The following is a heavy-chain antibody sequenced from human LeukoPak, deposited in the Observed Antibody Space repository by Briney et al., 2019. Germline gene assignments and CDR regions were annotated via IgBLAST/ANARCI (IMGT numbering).Heavy chain of an antibody. J-gene: IGHJ4*02. CDR1: GYTFTGYY. Sequence: ASVKVSCKASGYTFTGYYMHWVRQAPGQGLEWMGWINPNSGGTKYAQKFQGRVTMTRDTSISTAYMDLSRLRSDDTAVYYCARDPYDSSAYYYSYFDHWGQGTLVTVSS. CDR3: ARDPYDSSAYYYSYFDH. D-gene: IGHD3-22*01. V-gene: IGHV1-2*02. CDR2: INPNSGGT.